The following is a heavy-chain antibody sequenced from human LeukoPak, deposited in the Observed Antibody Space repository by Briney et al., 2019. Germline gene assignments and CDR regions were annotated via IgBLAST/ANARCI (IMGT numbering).Heavy chain of an antibody. CDR2: IYYSGST. CDR1: GGSISSYY. D-gene: IGHD4-23*01. J-gene: IGHJ6*02. CDR3: ARRMSVAPYGMDV. V-gene: IGHV4-59*08. Sequence: PSETLSLTCTVSGGSISSYYWSWIRQPPGKGLEWIGYIYYSGSTNYSPSLNSRVTISVDTSKNQFSLKLSSVTAADTAVYYCARRMSVAPYGMDVWGQGTTVTVSS.